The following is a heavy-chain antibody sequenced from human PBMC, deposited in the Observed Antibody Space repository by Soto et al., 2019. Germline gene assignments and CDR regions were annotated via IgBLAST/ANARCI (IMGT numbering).Heavy chain of an antibody. J-gene: IGHJ4*02. V-gene: IGHV3-23*01. CDR1: GFTFSSYA. Sequence: LRLSCEASGFTFSSYAMSWVRQAPGKGLEWVSDIRGSGDRTDHTDSVKGRFTISRDNSRNTLYLQMNSLRAEDTAVYFCARGALYSYGSYFDCWGQGTLVTVSS. D-gene: IGHD5-18*01. CDR3: ARGALYSYGSYFDC. CDR2: IRGSGDRT.